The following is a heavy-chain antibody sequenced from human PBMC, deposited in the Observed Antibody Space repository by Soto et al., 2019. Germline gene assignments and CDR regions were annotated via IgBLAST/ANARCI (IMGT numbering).Heavy chain of an antibody. CDR3: GRDSSSWFYYYYGMDV. CDR2: ISGYNDNT. CDR1: GYIFTNFG. Sequence: QVQLKQSGPEVRKPGASVRVSCKASGYIFTNFGISWVRQAPGQGLEWMGWISGYNDNTHYAQKLQGRVSMTTDTSTGTAYMDLRSLRSDDTAIYYCGRDSSSWFYYYYGMDVWGQGTTVTVSS. V-gene: IGHV1-18*01. J-gene: IGHJ6*02. D-gene: IGHD6-13*01.